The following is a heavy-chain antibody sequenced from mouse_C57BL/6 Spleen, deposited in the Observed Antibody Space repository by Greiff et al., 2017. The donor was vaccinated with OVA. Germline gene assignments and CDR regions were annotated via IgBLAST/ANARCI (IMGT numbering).Heavy chain of an antibody. Sequence: VHLVESGAELVKPGASVKISCKASGYAFSSYWMNWVKQRPGKGLEWIGQIYPGDGDTNYNGKFKGKATLTADKSSSTAYMQLSSLTSEDSAVYFCARSGGWLPLGDYWGQGTTLTVSS. CDR1: GYAFSSYW. CDR3: ARSGGWLPLGDY. D-gene: IGHD2-3*01. J-gene: IGHJ2*01. CDR2: IYPGDGDT. V-gene: IGHV1-80*01.